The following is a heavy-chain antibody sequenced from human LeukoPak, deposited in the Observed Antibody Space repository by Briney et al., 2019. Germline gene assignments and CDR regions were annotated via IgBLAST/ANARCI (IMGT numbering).Heavy chain of an antibody. V-gene: IGHV1-2*02. CDR1: GYTFTGYY. J-gene: IGHJ4*02. D-gene: IGHD6-19*01. CDR2: INPNSGGT. CDR3: ATYPKSISGWSGVDC. Sequence: GASVKVSCKASGYTFTGYYMHWVRQAPGQGLEWMGWINPNSGGTNYAQKFQGRVTMTRDTSISTAYMELSRLRTDDTAVYYCATYPKSISGWSGVDCWLQAMLLTVSS.